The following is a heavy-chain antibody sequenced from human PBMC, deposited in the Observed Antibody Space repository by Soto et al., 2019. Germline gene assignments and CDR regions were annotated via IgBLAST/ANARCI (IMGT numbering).Heavy chain of an antibody. J-gene: IGHJ4*02. CDR3: ARDLYPSAAMPFDY. D-gene: IGHD2-2*01. CDR2: ISAYNGNT. CDR1: GYTFTSYG. Sequence: ASVKVSCKASGYTFTSYGISWVRQAPGQWLEWMGWISAYNGNTNYAQKLQGRVTMTTDTSTSTAYMELRSLRSDDTAVYYCARDLYPSAAMPFDYWGQGTLVTVSS. V-gene: IGHV1-18*01.